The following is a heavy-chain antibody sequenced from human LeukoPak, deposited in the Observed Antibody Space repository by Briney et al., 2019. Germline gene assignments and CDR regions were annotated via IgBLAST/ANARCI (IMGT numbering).Heavy chain of an antibody. CDR1: GFTFSGYG. Sequence: PGGSLRLSCAASGFTFSGYGMHWVRQAPGKGLEWVAFIRYDGSNKYYADSVKGRLTISRDNSKNTLYLQMNSLRAEDTAVYYCAKDLRGSLSTSRPLDYWGQGTLVTVSS. CDR3: AKDLRGSLSTSRPLDY. D-gene: IGHD2-2*01. V-gene: IGHV3-30*02. CDR2: IRYDGSNK. J-gene: IGHJ4*02.